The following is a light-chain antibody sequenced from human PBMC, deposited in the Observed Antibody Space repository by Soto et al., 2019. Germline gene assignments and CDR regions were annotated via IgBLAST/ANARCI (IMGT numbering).Light chain of an antibody. CDR1: GSDFGDYDY. CDR2: EVS. V-gene: IGLV2-14*01. CDR3: SSFTGSQAHV. J-gene: IGLJ1*01. Sequence: QSALTQPASVSGSPGESITISCTGTGSDFGDYDYVSWYQHHPGKAPKLLIYEVSNRPSGVSNRFSGSKSGNTASLTISGLQAEDEADYFCSSFTGSQAHVFGTGTKVTVL.